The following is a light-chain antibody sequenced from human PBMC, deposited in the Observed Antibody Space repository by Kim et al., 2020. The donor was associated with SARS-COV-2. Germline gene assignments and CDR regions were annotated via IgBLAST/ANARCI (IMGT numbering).Light chain of an antibody. CDR1: KLGDKY. V-gene: IGLV3-1*01. Sequence: SYELTQPPSVSVSPGQTASITCSGDKLGDKYACWYQQKPGQSPVLVIYQDSKRPSGIPERFSGSNSGNTATLTISGTQAMDEADYYCQAWDSSTHNYVFGGGTKVTVL. J-gene: IGLJ1*01. CDR3: QAWDSSTHNYV. CDR2: QDS.